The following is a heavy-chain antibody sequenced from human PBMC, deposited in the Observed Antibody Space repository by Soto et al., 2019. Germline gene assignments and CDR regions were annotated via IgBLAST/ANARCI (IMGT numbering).Heavy chain of an antibody. CDR1: GGSISSGNYY. V-gene: IGHV4-30-4*01. D-gene: IGHD2-15*01. J-gene: IGHJ4*02. CDR3: ATMGTPATGLYFFDY. Sequence: QVQLQESGPGLVKPSQTLSLTCTVSGGSISSGNYYWSWIRQPPGKGLEWIGFISYSGSTYYSTSLQHRVTISVETPKSQFTLNLSFVTAADTSVYYCATMGTPATGLYFFDYWGQGSLVTVSS. CDR2: ISYSGST.